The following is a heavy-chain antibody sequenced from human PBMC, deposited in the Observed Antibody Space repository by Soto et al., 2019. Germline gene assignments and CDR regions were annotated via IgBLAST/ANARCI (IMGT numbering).Heavy chain of an antibody. CDR1: GFTVSSNY. D-gene: IGHD3-10*01. CDR2: IYSGGST. Sequence: EVQLVETGGGLIQPGGSLRLSCAASGFTVSSNYMSWVRQAPGKGLEWVSVIYSGGSTYYADSVKGRFTISRDNSKNTLYLQMNSLRGEDTAVYYCAGSWFGELMSAFDIWGQGTMVTVSS. J-gene: IGHJ3*02. CDR3: AGSWFGELMSAFDI. V-gene: IGHV3-53*02.